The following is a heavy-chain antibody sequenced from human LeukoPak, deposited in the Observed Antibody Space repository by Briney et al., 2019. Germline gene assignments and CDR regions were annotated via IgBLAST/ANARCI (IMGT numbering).Heavy chain of an antibody. CDR3: TTGYGYCSGGSCFDY. J-gene: IGHJ4*02. CDR1: GFNFSGTA. D-gene: IGHD2-15*01. CDR2: IRSKAKSYAT. V-gene: IGHV3-73*01. Sequence: GGSLRLSCAASGFNFSGTAMHWVRQAAGKGLEWVGRIRSKAKSYATAYGGSVKGRFTISRDDSKNTLYLQMNSLKTEDTAVYYCTTGYGYCSGGSCFDYWGQGTLVTVSS.